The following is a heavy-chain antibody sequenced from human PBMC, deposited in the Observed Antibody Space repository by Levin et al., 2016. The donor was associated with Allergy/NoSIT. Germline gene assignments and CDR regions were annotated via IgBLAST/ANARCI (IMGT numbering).Heavy chain of an antibody. J-gene: IGHJ2*01. CDR3: TSPRWLQTTTDWYFDL. Sequence: GESLKISCAASGFTFSGSAMHWVRQASGKGLEWVGRIRSKANSYATAYAASVKGRFTISRDDSKNTAYLQMNSLKTEDTAVYYCTSPRWLQTTTDWYFDLWGRGTLVTVSS. V-gene: IGHV3-73*01. D-gene: IGHD5-24*01. CDR2: IRSKANSYAT. CDR1: GFTFSGSA.